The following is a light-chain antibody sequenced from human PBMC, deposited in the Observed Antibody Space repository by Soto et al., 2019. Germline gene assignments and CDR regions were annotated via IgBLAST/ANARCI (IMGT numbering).Light chain of an antibody. V-gene: IGKV1-39*01. CDR2: AAS. Sequence: DIQMTQSPSSLSASVGDRVTITCRASQSISSYLNWYQQKPGKAPKLLIYAASSLQSGVPSRFSGSGSGTDSTLTISSLQPEDFATYYCQQYNHWPPYTFGQGTTLETK. CDR3: QQYNHWPPYT. CDR1: QSISSY. J-gene: IGKJ2*01.